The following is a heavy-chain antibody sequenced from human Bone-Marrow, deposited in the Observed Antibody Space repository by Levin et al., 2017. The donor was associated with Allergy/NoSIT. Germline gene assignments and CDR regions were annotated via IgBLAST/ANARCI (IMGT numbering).Heavy chain of an antibody. Sequence: GGSLRLSCAASGFTFSSYSMNWVRQAPGKGLEWVSSISSSSSYIYYADSVKGRFTISRDNAKNSLYLQMNSLRAEDTAVYYCARLAVNYYYMDVWGKGTTVTVSS. V-gene: IGHV3-21*01. CDR3: ARLAVNYYYMDV. D-gene: IGHD4-17*01. CDR2: ISSSSSYI. J-gene: IGHJ6*03. CDR1: GFTFSSYS.